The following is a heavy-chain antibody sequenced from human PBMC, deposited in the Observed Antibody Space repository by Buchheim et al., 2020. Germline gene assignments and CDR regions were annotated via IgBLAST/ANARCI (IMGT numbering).Heavy chain of an antibody. V-gene: IGHV3-23*01. CDR1: GFTFSSYT. J-gene: IGHJ6*02. D-gene: IGHD4-17*01. CDR2: ISGSGGST. Sequence: EVQLLESGGGLVQPGGSLRLSCAASGFTFSSYTMSWVRQAPGKGLEWVSAISGSGGSTYYADSVKGRFTISRDNSKNTLYLQMNSLRAGDTAVYYCAKAHFVAYGDYEGSIDYYYGMDVWGQGTT. CDR3: AKAHFVAYGDYEGSIDYYYGMDV.